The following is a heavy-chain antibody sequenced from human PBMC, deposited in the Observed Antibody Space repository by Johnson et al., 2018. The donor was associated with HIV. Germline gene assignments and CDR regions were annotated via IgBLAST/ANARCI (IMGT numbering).Heavy chain of an antibody. D-gene: IGHD2-15*01. Sequence: QVQLVESGGGVVQPGRSLRLSCAASGFTFSSYGMHWVRQAPGKGLEWVAIVSYDGSNKYYADSVRGRFTISRDRSNNTLYVQMNDLRAEDTALYYCATGSLVVVGADGLIQLHDAFDIWGRGTKVTVSS. CDR3: ATGSLVVVGADGLIQLHDAFDI. V-gene: IGHV3-30*03. J-gene: IGHJ3*02. CDR1: GFTFSSYG. CDR2: VSYDGSNK.